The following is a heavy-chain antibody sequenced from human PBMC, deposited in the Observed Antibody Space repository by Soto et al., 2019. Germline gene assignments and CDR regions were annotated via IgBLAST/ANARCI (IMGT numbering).Heavy chain of an antibody. CDR2: IFVSSSPI. Sequence: GGSLRLSCAVSGFTFSDYSMVWVRQAPGKGLEWVSYIFVSSSPIYYADSVKGRFTVSRDNSQNSLFLLMNSLRAEDTAVYYCARDKDWAFDYWGQGTLVTVSS. CDR1: GFTFSDYS. CDR3: ARDKDWAFDY. V-gene: IGHV3-48*04. J-gene: IGHJ4*02. D-gene: IGHD3-9*01.